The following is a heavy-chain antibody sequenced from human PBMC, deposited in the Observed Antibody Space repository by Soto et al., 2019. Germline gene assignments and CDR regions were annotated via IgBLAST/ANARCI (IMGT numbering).Heavy chain of an antibody. CDR2: IDPSDSYT. J-gene: IGHJ5*02. Sequence: GESLKISCKGSGYSFTSYWISWVRQMPGKGLEWMGRIDPSDSYTNYSPSSQGHVTISADKSISTAYLQWSSLKASDTAMYYCARGVVPAARRLGCFDPWDQGTLVTVSS. V-gene: IGHV5-10-1*01. CDR1: GYSFTSYW. D-gene: IGHD2-2*01. CDR3: ARGVVPAARRLGCFDP.